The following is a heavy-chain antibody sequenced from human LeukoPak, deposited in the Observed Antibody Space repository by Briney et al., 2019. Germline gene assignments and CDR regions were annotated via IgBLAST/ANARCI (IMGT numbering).Heavy chain of an antibody. CDR1: GGSFSSYY. V-gene: IGHV4-59*01. CDR3: ARRGYGGNSGLGSWFDP. Sequence: SETLSLTCTVSGGSFSSYYWSWIRQSPGKGLEWIGYMHNSGDTSYNPSLKSRVTISIDTSKSQFSLRLSSVTAADTAVYYCARRGYGGNSGLGSWFDPWGQGTLVTVSS. CDR2: MHNSGDT. J-gene: IGHJ5*02. D-gene: IGHD4-23*01.